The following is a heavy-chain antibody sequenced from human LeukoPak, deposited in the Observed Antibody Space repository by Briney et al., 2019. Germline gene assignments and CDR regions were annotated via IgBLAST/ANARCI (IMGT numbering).Heavy chain of an antibody. Sequence: GGSLRLSCAASGFIFSSYDMHWVRQATGKGLEWVSSIAITGDTYYSGSVKGRFTISRENAKNSLYLQMNSLRAGDTAVYYCARGLTGGLDSWGQGTLVTVSS. V-gene: IGHV3-13*04. J-gene: IGHJ5*01. CDR2: IAITGDT. CDR1: GFIFSSYD. CDR3: ARGLTGGLDS. D-gene: IGHD1-26*01.